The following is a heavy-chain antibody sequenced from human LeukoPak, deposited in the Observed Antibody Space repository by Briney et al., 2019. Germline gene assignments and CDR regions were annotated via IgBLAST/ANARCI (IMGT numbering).Heavy chain of an antibody. CDR2: ISWNSGNL. CDR3: AKIPVTYYYDSSGPYFFDY. D-gene: IGHD3-22*01. Sequence: GGSLRLSCAASGFTFDDYAMHWVRQAPGKGLEWVSGISWNSGNLGYADSVKGRFTISRDNAKNSLYVQMNSLRVEDTAIYYCAKIPVTYYYDSSGPYFFDYWGQGTLVTVSS. J-gene: IGHJ4*02. CDR1: GFTFDDYA. V-gene: IGHV3-9*01.